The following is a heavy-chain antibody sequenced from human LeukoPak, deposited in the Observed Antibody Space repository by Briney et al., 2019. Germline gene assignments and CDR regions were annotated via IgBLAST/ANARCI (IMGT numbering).Heavy chain of an antibody. J-gene: IGHJ5*01. CDR2: IRYDGSNK. Sequence: GGSLRLSCAASGFTFSSYGMHWVRQAPGKGLEGVAFIRYDGSNKYYADSVKGRFTISRDNSKNTLYLQMNSLRAEDTAVYYCARVFRRWFDSWGQGTLVIVSS. V-gene: IGHV3-30*02. D-gene: IGHD1-14*01. CDR3: ARVFRRWFDS. CDR1: GFTFSSYG.